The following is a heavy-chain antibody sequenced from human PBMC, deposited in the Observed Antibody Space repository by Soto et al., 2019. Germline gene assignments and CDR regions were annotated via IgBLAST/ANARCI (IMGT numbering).Heavy chain of an antibody. Sequence: SETLSLTCTVSGGSISSSSYYWAWIRQPPGKGLEWIGSIYYSGSTYYNPSLKSRVTISVDTSKNQFSLKLSSVTAADTAVYYCARLYGGNRGYYFDYWGQGTLVT. CDR3: ARLYGGNRGYYFDY. CDR1: GGSISSSSYY. CDR2: IYYSGST. J-gene: IGHJ4*02. V-gene: IGHV4-39*01. D-gene: IGHD4-17*01.